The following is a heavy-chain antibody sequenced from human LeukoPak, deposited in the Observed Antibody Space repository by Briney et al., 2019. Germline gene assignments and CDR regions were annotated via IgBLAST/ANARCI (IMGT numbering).Heavy chain of an antibody. D-gene: IGHD3-22*01. CDR2: ISSSSYYI. CDR1: GFTFSSYG. J-gene: IGHJ4*02. V-gene: IGHV3-21*01. CDR3: ARGSYDDSGYFPFDY. Sequence: NSGGSLRLSCAASGFTFSSYGMHWVRQAPGKGLEWVSSISSSSYYIYYADSVKGRFTISRDNAKNSLYLQMNSLRAEDTAVYYCARGSYDDSGYFPFDYWGQGTLVTVSS.